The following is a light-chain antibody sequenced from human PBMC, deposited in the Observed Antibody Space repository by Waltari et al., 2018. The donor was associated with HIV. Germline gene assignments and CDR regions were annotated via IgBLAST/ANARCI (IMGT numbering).Light chain of an antibody. CDR1: DSIGNK. CDR2: GAS. J-gene: IGKJ1*01. Sequence: VMTQSPATLSVSPGGSATITCRTSDSIGNKLIWYQQRPGQAPRVLIYGASTRAPGIPGRITGSGSGTEFTLTINNLQPEDTAVYYCHQHNYSPRSFGQGTRVDLK. CDR3: HQHNYSPRS. V-gene: IGKV3-15*01.